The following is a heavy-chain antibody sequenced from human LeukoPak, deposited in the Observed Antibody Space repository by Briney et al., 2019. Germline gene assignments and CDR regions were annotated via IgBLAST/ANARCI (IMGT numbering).Heavy chain of an antibody. CDR3: ARDLRSSSVCYFDY. Sequence: GASVKVSCKASGYTFTNYGISWVRQAPGQGLEWLAWINGYNGDTNHAQKLQGRVTMTTDTSTNTAFMELRSLTSDDTAVYYRARDLRSSSVCYFDYWGQGTLVTVSS. D-gene: IGHD6-6*01. V-gene: IGHV1-18*01. CDR1: GYTFTNYG. CDR2: INGYNGDT. J-gene: IGHJ4*02.